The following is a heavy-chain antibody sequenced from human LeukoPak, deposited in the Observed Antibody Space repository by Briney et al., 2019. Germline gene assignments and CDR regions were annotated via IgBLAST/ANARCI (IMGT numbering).Heavy chain of an antibody. CDR1: GYTFTSYG. J-gene: IGHJ3*02. CDR3: ARDLATTYYYDSSGYSDAFDI. Sequence: ASVKVSCKASGYTFTSYGISWVRQAPGQGLEWMGWISAYNGNTNYAQKPQGRVTMTTDTSTSTAYMELRSLRSDDTAVYYCARDLATTYYYDSSGYSDAFDIWGQGTMVTVSS. V-gene: IGHV1-18*01. D-gene: IGHD3-22*01. CDR2: ISAYNGNT.